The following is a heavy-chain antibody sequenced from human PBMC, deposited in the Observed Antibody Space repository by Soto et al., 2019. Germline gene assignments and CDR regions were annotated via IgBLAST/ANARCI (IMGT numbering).Heavy chain of an antibody. D-gene: IGHD1-26*01. CDR1: GFNFIGYG. V-gene: IGHV3-74*01. CDR2: INSDGSST. J-gene: IGHJ5*02. CDR3: ASSRAYSGSYSS. Sequence: GGSMRLSCTAAGFNFIGYGRHWVPQAPGKGLVWVSRINSDGSSTSYADSVKGRFTISRDNAKNTLYLQMNSLRAEDTAVYYCASSRAYSGSYSSWGQGTLVTVSS.